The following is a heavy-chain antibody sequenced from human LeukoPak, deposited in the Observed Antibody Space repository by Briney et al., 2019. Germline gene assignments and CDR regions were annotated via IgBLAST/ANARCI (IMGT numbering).Heavy chain of an antibody. Sequence: GGSLRLPCAASGFTFRSFGMHFVRQAPGKGLEWVAFIRFDGSNQYYTDSVKGRFTISRDNSNNTLFLQMNNLRGDDTAVYLCAKGYGESHFDSWGQGTLVTVSS. D-gene: IGHD5-18*01. CDR1: GFTFRSFG. J-gene: IGHJ4*02. CDR2: IRFDGSNQ. CDR3: AKGYGESHFDS. V-gene: IGHV3-30*02.